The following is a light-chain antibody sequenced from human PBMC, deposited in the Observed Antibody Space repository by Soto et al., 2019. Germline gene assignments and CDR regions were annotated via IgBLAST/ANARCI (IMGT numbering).Light chain of an antibody. CDR3: QQYNNWPPVT. V-gene: IGKV3-15*01. J-gene: IGKJ5*01. CDR2: GAS. Sequence: EIVMTQSPATLSVSPGERATLSCRASQSVDSNLAWYQQKPGQAPRLLIYGASTRATGIPARFSGSGSGTEFTLTISRLEPEDFAVYYCQQYNNWPPVTFGQGTRLEI. CDR1: QSVDSN.